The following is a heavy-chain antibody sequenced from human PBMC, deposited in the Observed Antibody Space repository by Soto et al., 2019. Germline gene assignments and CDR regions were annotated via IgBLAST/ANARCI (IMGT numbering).Heavy chain of an antibody. V-gene: IGHV3-7*01. D-gene: IGHD5-18*01. CDR3: ARDLDGYSLRFDY. CDR1: GFTFSREW. J-gene: IGHJ4*02. CDR2: IKADSTDI. Sequence: GGSLRLSCADSGFTFSREWMSWVRQAPVRGLEWVAHIKADSTDIYYVDSVEGRFTISRDNSKNILYLQMNSLKGDDTALYYCARDLDGYSLRFDYWGQGTQVTVSS.